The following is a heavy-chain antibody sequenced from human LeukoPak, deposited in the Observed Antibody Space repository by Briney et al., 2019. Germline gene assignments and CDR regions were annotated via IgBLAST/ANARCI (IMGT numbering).Heavy chain of an antibody. CDR3: ARLWATRRIVVVPAAMRGAFDI. CDR1: GGSFSGYY. D-gene: IGHD2-2*01. V-gene: IGHV4-34*01. Sequence: SETLSLTCAVYGGSFSGYYWSRIRQPPGKGLEWIGEINHSGSTNYNPSLKSRVTISVDTSKNQFSLKLSSVTAADTAVYYCARLWATRRIVVVPAAMRGAFDIWGQGTMVTVSS. J-gene: IGHJ3*02. CDR2: INHSGST.